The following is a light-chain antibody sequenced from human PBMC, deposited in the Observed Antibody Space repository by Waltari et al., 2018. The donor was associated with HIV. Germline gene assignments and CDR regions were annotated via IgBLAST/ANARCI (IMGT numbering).Light chain of an antibody. CDR2: GAS. CDR1: QSVTSNY. V-gene: IGKV3-20*01. J-gene: IGKJ4*01. Sequence: EIVLRQSPGTLSLSPGERATLSCGASQSVTSNYLAWYQQIPGQAPRLLIYGASSRATGIPDRFSGSGSGTDFTLTINRLEPEDFAVYYCQQYGTSPLTFGGGTRVEIK. CDR3: QQYGTSPLT.